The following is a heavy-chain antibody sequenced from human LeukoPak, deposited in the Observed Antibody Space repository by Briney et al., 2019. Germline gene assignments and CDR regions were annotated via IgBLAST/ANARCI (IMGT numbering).Heavy chain of an antibody. Sequence: PSETLSLTCTVSGGSIGSSTYYWGWIRQPPGKGLEWLGSIYYSGSTYYNPSLKSRVTISVDTSKNQFSLKLSSVTAADTAVYYCARGAPRGERLGWFDPWGQGTLVTVSS. V-gene: IGHV4-39*01. CDR3: ARGAPRGERLGWFDP. D-gene: IGHD1-26*01. CDR2: IYYSGST. J-gene: IGHJ5*02. CDR1: GGSIGSSTYY.